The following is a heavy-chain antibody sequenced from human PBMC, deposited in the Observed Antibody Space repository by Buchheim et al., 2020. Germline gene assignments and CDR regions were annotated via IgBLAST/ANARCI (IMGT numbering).Heavy chain of an antibody. Sequence: QVQLQESGPGLVKPSQTLSLTCTVSGGSISSGGYYWSWVRQPPEKGLEWIGEINHFGSTNYNPSLKSRVTISIDKSKNQFSLKLSSVTAADTAVYYCAGLDIILRGPTGFFDLWGRGTL. V-gene: IGHV4-31*03. J-gene: IGHJ2*01. D-gene: IGHD2-8*01. CDR3: AGLDIILRGPTGFFDL. CDR1: GGSISSGGYY. CDR2: INHFGST.